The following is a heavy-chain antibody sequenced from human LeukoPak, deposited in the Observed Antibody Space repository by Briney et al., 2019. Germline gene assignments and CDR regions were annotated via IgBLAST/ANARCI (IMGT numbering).Heavy chain of an antibody. CDR1: GFSLRTSGVG. Sequence: SGPTLANPTQTLTLTCTFSGFSLRTSGVGVGWIHQPHETALEWLAHIYWDDDKRYSPSLKSRLNITKDTSKNRVVLKMTNMDPVDTATYYCARRRSDYYGSGSYRWFDPWGQGILVTVSS. CDR3: ARRRSDYYGSGSYRWFDP. V-gene: IGHV2-5*02. J-gene: IGHJ5*02. D-gene: IGHD3-10*01. CDR2: IYWDDDK.